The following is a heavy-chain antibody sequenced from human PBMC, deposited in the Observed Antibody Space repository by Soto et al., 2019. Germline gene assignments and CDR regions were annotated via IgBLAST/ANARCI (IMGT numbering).Heavy chain of an antibody. V-gene: IGHV3-23*01. J-gene: IGHJ6*02. CDR3: AKDLGSSYAMDV. D-gene: IGHD3-16*01. CDR1: GFTFSSHA. Sequence: GGSLRLSCAGSGFTFSSHAMSWVRQAPGKGLEWVSVISGSGGTTYHADSVKGRFTISRDNSKKTLHLQMNSLRAEDTAVYYCAKDLGSSYAMDVWGQGTTVTVSS. CDR2: ISGSGGTT.